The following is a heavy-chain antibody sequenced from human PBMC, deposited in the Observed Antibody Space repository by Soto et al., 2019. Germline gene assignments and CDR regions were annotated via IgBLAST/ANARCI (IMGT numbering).Heavy chain of an antibody. J-gene: IGHJ3*01. CDR3: ARVWGGAFDF. CDR1: GGPISGYH. Sequence: ASETLSLTCTGSGGPISGYHWSLIRQPPGKGLEWIGYIYYSGSTNYNPSLKSRVTISVDTSKNQFSLKLSSVTAADTAVYYCARVWGGAFDFWGQGTLVTVSS. CDR2: IYYSGST. V-gene: IGHV4-59*01. D-gene: IGHD3-10*01.